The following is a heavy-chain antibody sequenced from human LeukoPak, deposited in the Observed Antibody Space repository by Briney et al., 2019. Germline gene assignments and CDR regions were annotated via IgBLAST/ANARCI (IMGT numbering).Heavy chain of an antibody. D-gene: IGHD6-19*01. CDR2: ISYSGST. Sequence: SETLSLTCTVSGGSISSSSYYWGWIRQPPGKGLVWIGSISYSGSTYYNPSLKNRVTISVDTSKNQFSLKLSSVTAADRAVYYCARDRGSSGWFDYWGQGTLVTVSS. CDR1: GGSISSSSYY. CDR3: ARDRGSSGWFDY. J-gene: IGHJ4*02. V-gene: IGHV4-39*07.